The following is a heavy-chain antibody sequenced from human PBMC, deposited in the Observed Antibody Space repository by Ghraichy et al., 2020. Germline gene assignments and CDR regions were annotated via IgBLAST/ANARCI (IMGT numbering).Heavy chain of an antibody. CDR2: ISGSGGST. CDR1: GFTFSSYA. CDR3: AKDSRRFRSDTAMVRTR. D-gene: IGHD5-18*01. V-gene: IGHV3-23*01. J-gene: IGHJ4*02. Sequence: GGSLRLSCAASGFTFSSYAMSWVRQAPGKGLEWVSAISGSGGSTYYADSVKGRFTISRDNSKNTLYLQMNSLRAEDTAVYYCAKDSRRFRSDTAMVRTRWGQGTLVTVSS.